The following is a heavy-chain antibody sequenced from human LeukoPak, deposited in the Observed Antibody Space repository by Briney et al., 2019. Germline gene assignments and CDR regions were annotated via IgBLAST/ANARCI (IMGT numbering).Heavy chain of an antibody. CDR2: MITSGGPT. V-gene: IGHV3-23*01. CDR3: AKGVRGGTWYFDL. J-gene: IGHJ2*01. CDR1: GFTFSSYA. D-gene: IGHD3-10*01. Sequence: PAGSLRLSCAASGFTFSSYAMSWVRQAPGKGLEWVSAMITSGGPTYNPDSVKGRFTIYTDTSKISPYLQMNSLRAEAAAVYYCAKGVRGGTWYFDLWGRGTLVSVPT.